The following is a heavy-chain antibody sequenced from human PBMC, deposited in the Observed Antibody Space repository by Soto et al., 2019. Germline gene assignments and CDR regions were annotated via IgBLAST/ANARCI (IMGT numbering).Heavy chain of an antibody. CDR1: GGTFSSCA. CDR3: PRHARYYASSSYPYNWFDP. Sequence: GASVEISCKASGGTFSSCAISCVRQAPGQGLEWMGGIMPIFGTANYAQKFQGRVTITADESTSTAYMELSSLRPEDTAVYSCPRHARYYASSSYPYNWFDPWGQGTLVTVSS. D-gene: IGHD3-22*01. V-gene: IGHV1-69*13. J-gene: IGHJ5*02. CDR2: IMPIFGTA.